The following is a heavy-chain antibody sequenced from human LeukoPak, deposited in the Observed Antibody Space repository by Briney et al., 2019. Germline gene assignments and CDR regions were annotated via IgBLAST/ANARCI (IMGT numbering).Heavy chain of an antibody. V-gene: IGHV3-33*01. CDR2: IWYDGSNK. CDR1: GFTFSSYG. J-gene: IGHJ4*02. Sequence: GGSLRLSCAASGFTFSSYGMHWVRQAPGKGLEWVAVIWYDGSNKYYADSVKGRFTISRDNSKNTLYLQMNSLRAEDTAVYYCARDWGREDDYGDYWGQGTLVTVSS. CDR3: ARDWGREDDYGDY. D-gene: IGHD3-16*01.